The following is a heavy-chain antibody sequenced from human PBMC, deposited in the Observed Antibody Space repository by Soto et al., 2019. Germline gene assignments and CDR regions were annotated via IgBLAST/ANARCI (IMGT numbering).Heavy chain of an antibody. V-gene: IGHV3-30*04. Sequence: QVQLVESGGGVAPPGRSLRLSCAASGISFKKYTMHWVRQAPGKGLEWVAGILSDGKKKYYADSVQGRFTISRDNSKNTLYVQMNSLRPDDTALYYCARDDADHIDYWGQGTLVTVSS. CDR1: GISFKKYT. CDR2: ILSDGKKK. CDR3: ARDDADHIDY. D-gene: IGHD2-21*01. J-gene: IGHJ4*02.